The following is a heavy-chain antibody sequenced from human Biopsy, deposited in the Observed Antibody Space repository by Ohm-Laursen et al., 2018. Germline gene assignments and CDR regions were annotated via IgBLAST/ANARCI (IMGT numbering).Heavy chain of an antibody. J-gene: IGHJ4*02. CDR3: ARLGSGDYFPTFFDF. V-gene: IGHV4-31*02. Sequence: TLSLTCIVSGVSINGGRYYWNWIRHHPGKGLEWIGDIFYSANTYYNPSLKSRVTISVDTSKNQFSLELSSVTAADTAVYYCARLGSGDYFPTFFDFWGQGALVTVSS. CDR1: GVSINGGRYY. CDR2: IFYSANT. D-gene: IGHD5-12*01.